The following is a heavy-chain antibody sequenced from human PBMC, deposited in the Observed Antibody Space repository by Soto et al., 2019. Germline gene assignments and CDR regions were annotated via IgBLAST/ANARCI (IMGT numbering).Heavy chain of an antibody. CDR2: VYATGTT. V-gene: IGHV4-4*07. CDR3: VRDGSKTLRDWFDP. J-gene: IGHJ5*02. Sequence: QVQMQESSPGVVKPSETLSLSCSVSGGSISKFYWSWIRKTAGKGLEWMGRVYATGTTDYNPSLRSRVTMSVDISKKTFSLRLTSVTAADTGVYYCVRDGSKTLRDWFDPWGQGKLVTVSS. CDR1: GGSISKFY.